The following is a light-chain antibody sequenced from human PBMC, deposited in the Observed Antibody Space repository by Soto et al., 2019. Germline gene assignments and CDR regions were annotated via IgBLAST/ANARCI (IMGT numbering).Light chain of an antibody. CDR1: RNVSIY. Sequence: DIPLTQSPSSLAASVGDRLTLTCRASRNVSIYLNWYQHKPGKGPTLLIHATSNLQIGVPSRFGGSGSGTEFTLTISSLEPEDFGTYYCQQSYKMPSFGQGTRLE. J-gene: IGKJ5*01. CDR3: QQSYKMPS. CDR2: ATS. V-gene: IGKV1-39*01.